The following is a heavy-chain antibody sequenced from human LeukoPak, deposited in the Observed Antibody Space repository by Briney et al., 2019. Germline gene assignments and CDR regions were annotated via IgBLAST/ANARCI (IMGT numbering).Heavy chain of an antibody. D-gene: IGHD3-9*01. CDR3: ARDQELRYFDWTPGGAFDI. Sequence: GGSLRLSCAASGFTFSSYGMHWVRQAPGKVLEWVAVIWYDGSNKYYADSVKGRFTISRDNSKNTLYLQMNSLRAEDTAVYYCARDQELRYFDWTPGGAFDIWGQGTMVTVSS. CDR2: IWYDGSNK. CDR1: GFTFSSYG. V-gene: IGHV3-33*01. J-gene: IGHJ3*02.